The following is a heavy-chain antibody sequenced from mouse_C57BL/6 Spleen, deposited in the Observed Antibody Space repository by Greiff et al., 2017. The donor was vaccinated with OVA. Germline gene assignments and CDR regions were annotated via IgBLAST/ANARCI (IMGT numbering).Heavy chain of an antibody. D-gene: IGHD1-1*01. CDR1: GFTFSSSA. CDR3: ARATVVAFDY. Sequence: EVQVVESGGGLVKPGGSLKLSCAASGFTFSSSAMSWVRQTPEKRLEWVATISDGGSYTYYPDNVKGRFTISRDNAKNNLYLQMSHLKSEDTAMYYCARATVVAFDYWGQGTTLTVSS. CDR2: ISDGGSYT. V-gene: IGHV5-4*01. J-gene: IGHJ2*01.